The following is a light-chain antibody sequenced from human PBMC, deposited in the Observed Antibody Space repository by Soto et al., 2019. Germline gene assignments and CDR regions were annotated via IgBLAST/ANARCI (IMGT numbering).Light chain of an antibody. CDR1: SSDVGGYNY. Sequence: HSVVTQPPCASGSPGQSVTISCTGTSSDVGGYNYVSWYQQRPGTAPKLIIYEVNKRPSGVPDRVFGSKSGNTASLTVSGLQAEDEADYYCCSFAGTNSFVFGTGTKVTVL. J-gene: IGLJ1*01. CDR3: CSFAGTNSFV. CDR2: EVN. V-gene: IGLV2-8*01.